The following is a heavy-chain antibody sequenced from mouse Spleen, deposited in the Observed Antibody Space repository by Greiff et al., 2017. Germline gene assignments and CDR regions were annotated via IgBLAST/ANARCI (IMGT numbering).Heavy chain of an antibody. CDR1: GYTFTSYW. J-gene: IGHJ4*01. D-gene: IGHD2-13*01. CDR3: ARGGYYGDPYYAMDY. V-gene: IGHV1-53*01. Sequence: QVQLKQPGTELVKPGASVKLSCKASGYTFTSYWMHWVKQRPGQGLEWIGNINPSNGGTNYNEKFKSKATLTVDKSSSTAYMQLSSLTSEDSAVYYCARGGYYGDPYYAMDYWGQGTSVTVSS. CDR2: INPSNGGT.